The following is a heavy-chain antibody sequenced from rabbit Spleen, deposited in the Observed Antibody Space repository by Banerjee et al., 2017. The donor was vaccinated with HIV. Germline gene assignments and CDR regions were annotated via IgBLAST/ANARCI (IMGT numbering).Heavy chain of an antibody. V-gene: IGHV1S7*01. D-gene: IGHD4-1*01. CDR3: ARYYIFYGMDL. Sequence: QLVESGGGLVQPGGSLKLSCKASGFDFSSYSMSWVRQAPGKGLEWIGAIYTGRGGTDYAKWVNGQFTISSDNAQYTVHLQMNSLTAADTATYFCARYYIFYGMDLWGPGTLVTVS. CDR2: IYTGRGGT. J-gene: IGHJ6*01. CDR1: GFDFSSYS.